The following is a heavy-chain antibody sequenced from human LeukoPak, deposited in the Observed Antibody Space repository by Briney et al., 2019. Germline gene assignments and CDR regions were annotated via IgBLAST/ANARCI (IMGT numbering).Heavy chain of an antibody. CDR2: IYNSGST. CDR1: GGSIGSYY. J-gene: IGHJ4*02. Sequence: PSETLSLTCTVSGGSIGSYYWTWIRQPPGKGLEWIRYIYNSGSTNYNPSLKSRVTISVDTSKNQFSLKLSSVTAADTAVYYCARSRDGYNLDYWGQGTLVTVSS. D-gene: IGHD5-24*01. V-gene: IGHV4-59*01. CDR3: ARSRDGYNLDY.